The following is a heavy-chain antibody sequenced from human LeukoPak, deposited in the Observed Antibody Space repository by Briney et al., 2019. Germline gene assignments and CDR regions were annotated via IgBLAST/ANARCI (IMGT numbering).Heavy chain of an antibody. CDR1: GFTVSSNY. CDR2: IYSGGST. V-gene: IGHV3-66*01. D-gene: IGHD4-23*01. Sequence: GGSLRLSCAASGFTVSSNYMSWVRQAPGKGLEWVSVIYSGGSTYYADSVKGRFTISRDNSKNTLYLQMNSLGAEDTAVYYCARDLSTVVTPGGFDYWGQGTLVTVSS. J-gene: IGHJ4*02. CDR3: ARDLSTVVTPGGFDY.